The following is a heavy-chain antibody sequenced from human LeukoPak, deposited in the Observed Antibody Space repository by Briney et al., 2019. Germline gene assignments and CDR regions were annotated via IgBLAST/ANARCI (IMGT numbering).Heavy chain of an antibody. V-gene: IGHV3-11*06. Sequence: GGSLRLSCAASGFIFSDYYMTWIRQAPGKGLEWLSYISGSGSDTNYADSVKGRFTISRDNAKNTLYLQMNSLRAEDTAVYYCARGRAGNYYNHNDYWGQGTLVTVSS. D-gene: IGHD3-10*01. J-gene: IGHJ4*01. CDR3: ARGRAGNYYNHNDY. CDR1: GFIFSDYY. CDR2: ISGSGSDT.